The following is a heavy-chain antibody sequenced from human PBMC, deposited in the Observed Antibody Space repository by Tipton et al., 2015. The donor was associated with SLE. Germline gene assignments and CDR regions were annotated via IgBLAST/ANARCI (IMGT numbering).Heavy chain of an antibody. Sequence: TLSLTCAVYGGSFSAYYWSCIRQPPGKGLEWIGEINHSGSTNYNPSLKSRVTISVDTSTKQFSLKLTSVTAADTAVYYCSGIPTYYDFRSGYYPLYFDYWGEGTLVRVSS. D-gene: IGHD3-3*01. CDR2: INHSGST. CDR3: SGIPTYYDFRSGYYPLYFDY. CDR1: GGSFSAYY. J-gene: IGHJ4*02. V-gene: IGHV4-34*01.